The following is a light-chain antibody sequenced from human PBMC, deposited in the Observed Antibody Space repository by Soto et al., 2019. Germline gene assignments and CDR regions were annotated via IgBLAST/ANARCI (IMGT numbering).Light chain of an antibody. CDR2: LGS. Sequence: DIVMTQSPLSLPVTPGEPSSISCRSSQILLHNNGYNSLNWYLQKPGQSPQLLIYLGSDRSSGVPDRFSGSGSGADFTLKISRVEAEDVGIYYCMQALETPITFGQGTRLEIK. J-gene: IGKJ5*01. CDR3: MQALETPIT. CDR1: QILLHNNGYNS. V-gene: IGKV2-28*01.